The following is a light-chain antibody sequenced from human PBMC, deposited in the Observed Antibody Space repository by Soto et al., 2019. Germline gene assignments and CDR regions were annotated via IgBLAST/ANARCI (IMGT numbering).Light chain of an antibody. Sequence: DIVMTQSPLSLPVTPGEPASISCRSSQSLLQSNGYNYLDWYLQKPGQSPQLLIYLGSNRSSGVPDRFCGSGSGTDLTLKISRVEAEDVGVYYCMQALQSPRTFGQGTKVEIK. CDR2: LGS. CDR3: MQALQSPRT. V-gene: IGKV2-28*01. J-gene: IGKJ1*01. CDR1: QSLLQSNGYNY.